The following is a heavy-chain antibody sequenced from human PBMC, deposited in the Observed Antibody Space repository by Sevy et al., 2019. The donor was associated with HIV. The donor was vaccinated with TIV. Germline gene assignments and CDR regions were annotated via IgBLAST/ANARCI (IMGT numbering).Heavy chain of an antibody. J-gene: IGHJ4*02. CDR2: IKQDGSEK. Sequence: GGSLRLSCGASGFIFNSYWMTWVRQAPGKGLEWVATIKQDGSEKYYVDSVKGRFTISRDNVKNSVHLHMSSLRVEDMAMYYCARDYSWGQGTQVTVSS. CDR1: GFIFNSYW. V-gene: IGHV3-7*01. CDR3: ARDYS.